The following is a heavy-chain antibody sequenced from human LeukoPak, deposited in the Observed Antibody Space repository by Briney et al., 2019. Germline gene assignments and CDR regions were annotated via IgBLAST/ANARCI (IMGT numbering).Heavy chain of an antibody. D-gene: IGHD3-3*01. CDR2: IYISGST. CDR1: GGSINSYH. CDR3: AGVSRFLEWPDY. V-gene: IGHV4-4*07. Sequence: SETLSLTCSVSGGSINSYHRSWIRQPAGKGLEWIGRIYISGSTNYNPSLKSRVTMSIDTSKNQFSLKLSSVTAADTAVYYCAGVSRFLEWPDYWGQGTLVTVSS. J-gene: IGHJ4*02.